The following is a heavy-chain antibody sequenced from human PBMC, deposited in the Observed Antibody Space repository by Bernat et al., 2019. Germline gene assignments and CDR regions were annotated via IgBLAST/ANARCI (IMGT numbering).Heavy chain of an antibody. D-gene: IGHD4-11*01. Sequence: QVQLVESGGGVVQPGRSLRLSCAASGFTFSSYGMHWVRQAPGKGLEWVAVIWYDGSNKYYADSVKGRFTISRDNSKTTLYLQMNSLRAEDTAVYYCARVNQSPLDYRGAYYYGMDVWGQGTTVTVSS. CDR3: ARVNQSPLDYRGAYYYGMDV. CDR2: IWYDGSNK. J-gene: IGHJ6*02. CDR1: GFTFSSYG. V-gene: IGHV3-33*01.